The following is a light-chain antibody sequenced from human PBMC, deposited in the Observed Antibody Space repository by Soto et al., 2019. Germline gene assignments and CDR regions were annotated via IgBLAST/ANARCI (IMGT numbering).Light chain of an antibody. CDR3: QQSYGPPPT. CDR1: QTTNIY. CDR2: AAS. V-gene: IGKV1-39*01. Sequence: DIQLTQSPSSLSASLGDRVTITCRASQTTNIYLNWYQQKPGKAPRLLIYAASNLQSGVPSRFSGSGSGTDFTLTISSLQPDDFATYYCQQSYGPPPTFGQGTKVES. J-gene: IGKJ1*01.